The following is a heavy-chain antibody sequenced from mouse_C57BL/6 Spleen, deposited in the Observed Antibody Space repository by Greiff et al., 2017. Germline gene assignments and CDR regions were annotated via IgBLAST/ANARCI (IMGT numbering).Heavy chain of an antibody. J-gene: IGHJ4*01. Sequence: VQLQQSGPVLVKPGPSVKISCKASGFTFTDYYMNWVKQSHGKSLEWIGFVYPCNGGTSDNQKFKGKATLTVDTSSSTAYMELNILTSEDSAFYSSARQTGFYAMDYWGQGTSVTVSS. CDR1: GFTFTDYY. CDR3: ARQTGFYAMDY. V-gene: IGHV1-36*01. CDR2: VYPCNGGT. D-gene: IGHD4-1*01.